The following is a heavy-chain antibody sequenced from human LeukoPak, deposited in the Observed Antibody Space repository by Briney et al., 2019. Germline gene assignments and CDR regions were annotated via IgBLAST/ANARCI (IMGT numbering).Heavy chain of an antibody. CDR1: GGSISSGSYC. CDR2: IYTSGST. J-gene: IGHJ4*02. D-gene: IGHD4-11*01. Sequence: SETLSLTCTVSGGSISSGSYCWSWIRQPAGKGLEWIGRIYTSGSTNYNPSLKSRVTISVDTSKNQFSLKLNSVTAADTAVYYCARENYSRPYYFDYWGQGTLVTVSS. CDR3: ARENYSRPYYFDY. V-gene: IGHV4-61*02.